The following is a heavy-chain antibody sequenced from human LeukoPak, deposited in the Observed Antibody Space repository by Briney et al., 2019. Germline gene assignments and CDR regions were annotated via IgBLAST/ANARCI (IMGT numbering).Heavy chain of an antibody. CDR3: ARTRDCSSTSCYYYRTASDY. CDR1: GGTFSSYA. J-gene: IGHJ4*02. V-gene: IGHV1-69*05. CDR2: IIPIFGTA. Sequence: SVKVSCKASGGTFSSYAISWVRQAPGQGLEWMGGIIPIFGTANYAQKFQGRVTITTDESTSTAYMELSSLRSEDTAVYYCARTRDCSSTSCYYYRTASDYWGQGTLVTVSS. D-gene: IGHD2-2*01.